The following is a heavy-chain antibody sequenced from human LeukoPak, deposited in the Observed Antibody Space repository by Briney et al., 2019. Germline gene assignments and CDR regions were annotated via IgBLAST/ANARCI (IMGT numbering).Heavy chain of an antibody. Sequence: ASVKVSCKTSGYTFIGHYMHWVRQAPGHGLEWMGWISAYNGNTNYAQKLQGRVTMTTDTSTSTAYMELRSLRSDDTAVYYCASSSGWRRFDYWGQGTLVTVSP. V-gene: IGHV1-18*04. CDR2: ISAYNGNT. CDR1: GYTFIGHY. D-gene: IGHD6-19*01. CDR3: ASSSGWRRFDY. J-gene: IGHJ4*02.